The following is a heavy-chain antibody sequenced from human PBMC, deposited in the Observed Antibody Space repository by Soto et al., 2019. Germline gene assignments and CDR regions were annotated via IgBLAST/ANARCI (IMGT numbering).Heavy chain of an antibody. CDR3: AKDQQFLVVVAAPRAFDI. V-gene: IGHV3-23*01. CDR2: ISGSGGST. Sequence: GGSLRLSCAASGFTFSSYAMSWVRQAPGKGLEWVSAISGSGGSTYYADSVKGRFTISRDNSKNTLYLQMNSLRAEDTAVYYCAKDQQFLVVVAAPRAFDIWGQGTMVTVSS. D-gene: IGHD2-15*01. CDR1: GFTFSSYA. J-gene: IGHJ3*02.